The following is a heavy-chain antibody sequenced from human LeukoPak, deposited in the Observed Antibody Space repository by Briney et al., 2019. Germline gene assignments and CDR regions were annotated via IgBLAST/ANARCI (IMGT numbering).Heavy chain of an antibody. CDR1: GGSISSYY. D-gene: IGHD2-15*01. CDR3: ATYCSGGSCTSGAFDI. V-gene: IGHV4-59*08. J-gene: IGHJ3*02. Sequence: SETLSLTCTVSGGSISSYYWSWIRQPPGKGLEWIGYIYYSGSTNYNPSLKSRVTISVDTSKNQFSLKLSSVTAADTAVYYCATYCSGGSCTSGAFDIWGQGTMVTVSS. CDR2: IYYSGST.